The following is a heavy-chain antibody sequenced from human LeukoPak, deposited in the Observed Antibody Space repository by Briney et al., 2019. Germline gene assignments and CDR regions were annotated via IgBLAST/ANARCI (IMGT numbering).Heavy chain of an antibody. J-gene: IGHJ6*03. CDR2: IRSKANSYAT. V-gene: IGHV3-73*01. D-gene: IGHD3-22*01. CDR1: GFTFSGSA. CDR3: TRHDYYYDSSGYYYRYYYMDV. Sequence: GGSLRLSCAASGFTFSGSAMHWVRQASGKGLEWVGRIRSKANSYATAYAASVKGRFTISRDDSKNTAYLQMNSLKTEDTAVYYCTRHDYYYDSSGYYYRYYYMDVWGKGTTVTISS.